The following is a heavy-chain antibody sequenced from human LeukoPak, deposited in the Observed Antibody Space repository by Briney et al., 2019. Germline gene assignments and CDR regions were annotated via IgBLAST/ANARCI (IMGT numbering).Heavy chain of an antibody. Sequence: GGSLRLSCAASGFTFSSYSMNWVRQAPGKGLEWVSSISSSSSYIYYADSVKGRFTISRDNSKNTLYLQMNSLRADDTAVYYCAKVRYQLLIDYWGQGTLVTVSS. CDR2: ISSSSSYI. J-gene: IGHJ4*02. CDR3: AKVRYQLLIDY. CDR1: GFTFSSYS. V-gene: IGHV3-21*01. D-gene: IGHD2-2*01.